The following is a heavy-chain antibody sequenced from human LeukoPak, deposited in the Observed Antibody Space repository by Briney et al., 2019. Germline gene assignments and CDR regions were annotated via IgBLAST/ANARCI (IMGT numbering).Heavy chain of an antibody. CDR1: GYXFTSYR. V-gene: IGHV5-51*01. Sequence: GESLKTSCNGSGYXFTSYRICWVRQMPGKGLEWMGTIYPGDSHTSYSPSFQGQVTISADKSINTAYLEWRSLKASDTAMYYCAKPVLDTYGLRWGQGTLVTVSS. CDR3: AKPVLDTYGLR. D-gene: IGHD5-18*01. J-gene: IGHJ4*02. CDR2: IYPGDSHT.